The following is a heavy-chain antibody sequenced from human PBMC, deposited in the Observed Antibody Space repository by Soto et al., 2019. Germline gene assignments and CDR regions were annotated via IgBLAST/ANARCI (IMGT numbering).Heavy chain of an antibody. J-gene: IGHJ5*02. Sequence: GASVKVSCKASGYTFTSYGISWVRQAPGQGLEWMGWISAYNGNTNYAQKLQGRVTMTTDTSTSTAYMELRSLRSDDTAVYYCARDLAAHHLPNWFDPWGQGTLVTVSS. V-gene: IGHV1-18*01. CDR1: GYTFTSYG. CDR2: ISAYNGNT. D-gene: IGHD6-6*01. CDR3: ARDLAAHHLPNWFDP.